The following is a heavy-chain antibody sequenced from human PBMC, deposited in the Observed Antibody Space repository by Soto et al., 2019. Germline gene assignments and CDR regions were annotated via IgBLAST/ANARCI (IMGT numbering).Heavy chain of an antibody. CDR2: IYSGGRT. CDR3: ARPGGFWSGSYTDGY. V-gene: IGHV3-66*04. J-gene: IGHJ4*02. Sequence: EVQLVESGGGLVQPGGSLRLSCAALGFTVSSDYMSWVRQAPGKGLEWVSVIYSGGRTYYADSVKGRFTISRDNSKNTLYLQMNSLRVEDTAVYYCARPGGFWSGSYTDGYWGQGTLVTVSS. CDR1: GFTVSSDY. D-gene: IGHD3-3*01.